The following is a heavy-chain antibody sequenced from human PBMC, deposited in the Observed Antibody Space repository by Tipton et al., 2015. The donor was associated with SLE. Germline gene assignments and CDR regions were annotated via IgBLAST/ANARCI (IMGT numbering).Heavy chain of an antibody. V-gene: IGHV1-69*01. J-gene: IGHJ2*01. D-gene: IGHD5-24*01. Sequence: QLVQSGAEVKKPGSSAKVSCKASGGTFSNFAISWVRQAPGQGLEWMGEIIPIFGTPNSAQKFQGRVTITADEVTSTAYMELSSLRPEDTAVYYCARRRWLQLDWYFDLWGRGILVTVSS. CDR1: GGTFSNFA. CDR2: IIPIFGTP. CDR3: ARRRWLQLDWYFDL.